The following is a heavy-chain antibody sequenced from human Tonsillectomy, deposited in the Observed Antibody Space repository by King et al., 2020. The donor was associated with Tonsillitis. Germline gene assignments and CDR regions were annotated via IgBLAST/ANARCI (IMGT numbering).Heavy chain of an antibody. D-gene: IGHD5-18*01. CDR2: IDYGWSA. V-gene: IGHV4-39*01. J-gene: IGHJ4*02. CDR3: ARHDVSIHLWSTTADY. CDR1: GGSISNSSYY. Sequence: LQLQESGPGLVKPSETLSLTCIVSGGSISNSSYYWGWIRQPPGKGLEWIGRIDYGWSAYYNPSLKSRVSMTVVTSKNQFSRKLTSVTTADTAVYYCARHDVSIHLWSTTADYWGQGTLVTVSS.